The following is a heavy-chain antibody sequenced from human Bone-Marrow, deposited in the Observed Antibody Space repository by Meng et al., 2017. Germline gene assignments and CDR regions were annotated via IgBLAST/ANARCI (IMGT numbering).Heavy chain of an antibody. V-gene: IGHV4-34*01. Sequence: VEHVLVGACLCKLSGALAVACGVYGGSFSGYYLSGNRQPHGKGLEWIGEINHSGSTNYNPSLKSRVTISVDTSKNQFSLKLSSVTAADTAVYYSAREVSPYYYGSGGENWFDPWGQGTLVTVSS. J-gene: IGHJ5*02. CDR2: INHSGST. CDR3: AREVSPYYYGSGGENWFDP. D-gene: IGHD3-10*01. CDR1: GGSFSGYY.